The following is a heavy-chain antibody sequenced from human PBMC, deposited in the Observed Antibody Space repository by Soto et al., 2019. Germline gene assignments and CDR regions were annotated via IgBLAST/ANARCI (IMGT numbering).Heavy chain of an antibody. J-gene: IGHJ6*02. CDR1: GGSIDGRN. CDR2: VYYDGGS. Sequence: QVQLQESGPGLGKPSETLSLSCTVSGGSIDGRNCAWIRQPPGKGLEWLGYVYYDGGSSYNPSVKSRLTLSRDTSKSQFSLQLRSVTAADTAVYYCVRQGIGNLHGLVDVWGRGTTVTVSS. V-gene: IGHV4-59*08. CDR3: VRQGIGNLHGLVDV. D-gene: IGHD3-10*01.